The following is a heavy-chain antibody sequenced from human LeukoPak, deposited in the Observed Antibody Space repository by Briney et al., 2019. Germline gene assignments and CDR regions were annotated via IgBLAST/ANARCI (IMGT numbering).Heavy chain of an antibody. V-gene: IGHV1-58*01. CDR1: GFTSG. D-gene: IGHD3-10*01. CDR2: IVVGSGNT. CDR3: AADSGLIIGFDAFDI. Sequence: ASVEVSCKASGFTSGVQWVRQARGQGLEWIGWIVVGSGNTNYAQKFQERVTITWDTSTTTAYLELSSLTSEDTAVYYCAADSGLIIGFDAFDIWGQGTLVTVSS. J-gene: IGHJ3*02.